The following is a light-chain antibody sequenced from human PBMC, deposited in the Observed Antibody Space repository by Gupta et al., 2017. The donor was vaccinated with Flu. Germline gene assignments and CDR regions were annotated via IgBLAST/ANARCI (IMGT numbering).Light chain of an antibody. CDR1: QNIDGW. V-gene: IGKV1-5*03. Sequence: DIRMTQSPSTLSASIGDTVTISCRASQNIDGWLAWYQLKPGKAPKLLIYKASTLENGVPSRFSGSGSGAKFTLTINDLQRDDSASYFCQQYFSYRSFGQGTKVEIK. CDR2: KAS. CDR3: QQYFSYRS. J-gene: IGKJ1*01.